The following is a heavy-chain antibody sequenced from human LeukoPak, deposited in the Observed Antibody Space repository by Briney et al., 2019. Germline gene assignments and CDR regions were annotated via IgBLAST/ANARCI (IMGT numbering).Heavy chain of an antibody. CDR2: IYTSGST. Sequence: SETLSLTCTVSGGSISSYYWSWIRQPAGKGLEWIGRIYTSGSTNYNPSLKSRVTMSVDTSKNQFSLKLSSVTAADTAVYYCARDTASSSWYSIMTDYYYYYMDVWGKGTTVTVSS. V-gene: IGHV4-4*07. CDR3: ARDTASSSWYSIMTDYYYYYMDV. J-gene: IGHJ6*03. CDR1: GGSISSYY. D-gene: IGHD6-13*01.